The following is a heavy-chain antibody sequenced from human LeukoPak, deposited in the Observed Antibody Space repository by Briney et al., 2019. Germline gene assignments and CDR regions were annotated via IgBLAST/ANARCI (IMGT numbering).Heavy chain of an antibody. Sequence: ASVKVSCKASGYTFTGYYMHWVRQAPGQGLEWMGRINPNSGGTNYAQKFQGRVTMTRDTSISTAYMELSRLRSDDTAVYYCARVPLIYDFWSGYPYYFDYWGQGTLVTVSS. V-gene: IGHV1-2*06. J-gene: IGHJ4*02. CDR1: GYTFTGYY. D-gene: IGHD3-3*01. CDR3: ARVPLIYDFWSGYPYYFDY. CDR2: INPNSGGT.